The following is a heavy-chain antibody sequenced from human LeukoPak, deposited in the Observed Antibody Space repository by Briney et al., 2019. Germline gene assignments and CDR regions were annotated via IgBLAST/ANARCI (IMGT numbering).Heavy chain of an antibody. D-gene: IGHD6-13*01. J-gene: IGHJ6*02. V-gene: IGHV4-34*01. CDR1: GGSFSGYY. Sequence: SETLSLTCAVYGGSFSGYYWSWIRQPPGKGLEWIGEINHSGSTNYNPSLKSRVTISVDTSKNQFSLKLSSVTAADTAVYYCASASSWYRFYYYYGMDDWGQGTTVTVSS. CDR2: INHSGST. CDR3: ASASSWYRFYYYYGMDD.